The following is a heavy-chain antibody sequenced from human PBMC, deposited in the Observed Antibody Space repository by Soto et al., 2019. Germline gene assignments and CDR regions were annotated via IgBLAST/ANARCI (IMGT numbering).Heavy chain of an antibody. V-gene: IGHV3-53*02. CDR3: ATSLYCSGGSCYVYYYYYGMDV. Sequence: EVQLVETGGGLIQPGGSLRLSCAASGFTVSSNYMSWVRQAPGKGLEWVSVIYSGGSTYYADSVKGRFTISRDNSKNSLYLQMNSLRAEDTAVYYCATSLYCSGGSCYVYYYYYGMDVWGQGTTVTVSS. D-gene: IGHD2-15*01. CDR1: GFTVSSNY. J-gene: IGHJ6*02. CDR2: IYSGGST.